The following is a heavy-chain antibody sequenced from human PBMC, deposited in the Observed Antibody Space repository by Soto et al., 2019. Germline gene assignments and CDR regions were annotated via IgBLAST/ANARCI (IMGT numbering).Heavy chain of an antibody. D-gene: IGHD3-22*01. CDR3: AKARYYDSTGYLYYFDY. Sequence: EVQLLESGGGLVQPGGSLRLSCAASGFTFSSYAMSWVRQAPGKGLEWVSSISGSGGSTYYADSVKSRFTISRDNSKNTLYLQMNSLRAEDTAVYYCAKARYYDSTGYLYYFDYWGQGTLVTLSS. J-gene: IGHJ4*02. V-gene: IGHV3-23*01. CDR1: GFTFSSYA. CDR2: ISGSGGST.